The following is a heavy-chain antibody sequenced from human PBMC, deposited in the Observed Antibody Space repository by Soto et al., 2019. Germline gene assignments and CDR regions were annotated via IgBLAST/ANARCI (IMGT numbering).Heavy chain of an antibody. J-gene: IGHJ4*02. Sequence: ASVKVSCKASGGTFSSYAIDWVRQAPGQGLEWMGGIIPIFGTANYAQKFQGRITITADESTDTAYMELSSLRSEDTAVYYCATDLLYYYDSSGYNYFDYWGQGTLVTVSS. V-gene: IGHV1-69*13. CDR1: GGTFSSYA. CDR3: ATDLLYYYDSSGYNYFDY. D-gene: IGHD3-22*01. CDR2: IIPIFGTA.